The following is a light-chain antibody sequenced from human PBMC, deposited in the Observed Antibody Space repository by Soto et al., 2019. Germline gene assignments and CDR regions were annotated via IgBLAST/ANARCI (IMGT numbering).Light chain of an antibody. Sequence: EVVLTQSPGTLSLSPGERATLSCRASQSVSSSYLAWYQQKPGQAPRLLIYGASSRATGIQDRFSGSGSGTDFTLTISRLEPEDLAVYYCQQYGSSPLVTFGQGTRLEIK. CDR1: QSVSSSY. CDR3: QQYGSSPLVT. J-gene: IGKJ5*01. V-gene: IGKV3-20*01. CDR2: GAS.